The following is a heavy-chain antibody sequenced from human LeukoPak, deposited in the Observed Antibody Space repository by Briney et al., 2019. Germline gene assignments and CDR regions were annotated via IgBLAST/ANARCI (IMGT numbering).Heavy chain of an antibody. CDR1: GFTFRDYS. CDR3: VRVGGAFDL. CDR2: ISSSSSTI. V-gene: IGHV3-48*01. D-gene: IGHD3-16*01. J-gene: IGHJ3*01. Sequence: GGSLTLSCAASGFTFRDYSMNWLRQAPGKGLEWISYISSSSSTIYYADSVKGRFTISRDNAKKSLYMQMNSLRAEDTAVYYCVRVGGAFDLWGQGTRVSVSS.